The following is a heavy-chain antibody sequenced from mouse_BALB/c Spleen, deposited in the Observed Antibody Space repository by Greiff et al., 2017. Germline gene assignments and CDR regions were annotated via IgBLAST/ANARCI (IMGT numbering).Heavy chain of an antibody. CDR1: GFTFSSYG. CDR3: ARQPLYGSPSFDY. D-gene: IGHD1-1*01. V-gene: IGHV5-6*01. J-gene: IGHJ2*01. Sequence: EVKLVESGGDLVKPGGSLKLSCAASGFTFSSYGMSWVRQTPDKRLEWVATISSGGSYTYYPDSVKGRFTISRDNAKNTLYLQMSSLKSEDTAMYYCARQPLYGSPSFDYWGQGTTLTVSS. CDR2: ISSGGSYT.